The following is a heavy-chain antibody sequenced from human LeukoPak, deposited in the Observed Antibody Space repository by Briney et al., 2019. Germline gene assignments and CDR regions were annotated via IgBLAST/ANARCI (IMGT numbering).Heavy chain of an antibody. D-gene: IGHD3-9*01. J-gene: IGHJ5*02. Sequence: ASVKVSCKASGYTFTSYGISWVRQAPGQGLERMGWISAYNGNTNYAQKLQGRVTMTTDTSTSTAYMELRSLRSDDTAVYYCARDYYDILTGYYLNRFDPWGQGTLVTVSS. V-gene: IGHV1-18*01. CDR3: ARDYYDILTGYYLNRFDP. CDR1: GYTFTSYG. CDR2: ISAYNGNT.